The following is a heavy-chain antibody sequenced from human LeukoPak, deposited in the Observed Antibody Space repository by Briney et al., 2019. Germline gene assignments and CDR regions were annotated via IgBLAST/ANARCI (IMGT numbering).Heavy chain of an antibody. D-gene: IGHD3-22*01. CDR1: GFTFNSYA. CDR3: ARDRLPMIVHAAFDI. V-gene: IGHV3-30-3*01. Sequence: GGSLRLSCAASGFTFNSYAVHWVRQAPGKGLEWVAVISYDGSNKYYANSVKGRFTISRGNSKSTLYLQMNSLRAEDTAVYYCARDRLPMIVHAAFDIWGQGTMVTVSS. CDR2: ISYDGSNK. J-gene: IGHJ3*02.